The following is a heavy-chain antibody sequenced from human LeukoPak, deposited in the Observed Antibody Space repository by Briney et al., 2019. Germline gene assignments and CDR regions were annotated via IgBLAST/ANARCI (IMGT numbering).Heavy chain of an antibody. CDR1: GFTFSSYA. CDR2: ISYDGSNK. D-gene: IGHD2-15*01. J-gene: IGHJ4*02. CDR3: AGVGAALSPDDY. Sequence: GGSLRLSCAASGFTFSSYAMHWVRQAPGKGLEWVAVISYDGSNKYYADSVKGRFTISRDNAKNSLYLQMNSLRAEDTAVYYCAGVGAALSPDDYWGQGTLVTVSS. V-gene: IGHV3-30-3*01.